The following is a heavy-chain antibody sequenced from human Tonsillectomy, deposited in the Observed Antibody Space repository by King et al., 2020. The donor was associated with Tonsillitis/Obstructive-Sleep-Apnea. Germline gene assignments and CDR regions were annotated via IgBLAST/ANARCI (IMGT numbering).Heavy chain of an antibody. V-gene: IGHV3-49*04. J-gene: IGHJ4*02. Sequence: VQLVESGGGLVQPGRSLRLSCTASGFTFGDYAMSWVRQAPGKGLEWVGFIRSKAYGGTTEYAASVKGRFTISRDDSKSIAYLQMNSLKTEDTAVYYCTPRARIAAAFYWGQGTLVTVSS. CDR2: IRSKAYGGTT. CDR1: GFTFGDYA. CDR3: TPRARIAAAFY. D-gene: IGHD6-13*01.